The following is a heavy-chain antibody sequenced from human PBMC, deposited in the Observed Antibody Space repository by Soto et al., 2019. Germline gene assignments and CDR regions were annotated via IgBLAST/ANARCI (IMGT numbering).Heavy chain of an antibody. J-gene: IGHJ4*02. CDR1: GFIFSNYA. D-gene: IGHD6-13*01. CDR3: ARELRGRSWLSFDY. Sequence: GGSLRLSCAASGFIFSNYAMSWVRQAPGKGLEWVSTISGNGGSTYYADSVKGRFTISRDNSKNTLFLQMNSLRAEDTAVYYCARELRGRSWLSFDYWGQGTLVTVPS. V-gene: IGHV3-23*01. CDR2: ISGNGGST.